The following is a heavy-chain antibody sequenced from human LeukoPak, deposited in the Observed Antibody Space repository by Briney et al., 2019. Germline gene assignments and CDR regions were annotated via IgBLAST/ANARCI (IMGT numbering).Heavy chain of an antibody. D-gene: IGHD3-3*01. CDR2: MHTGRTT. CDR1: GGSFSGYY. J-gene: IGHJ5*02. Sequence: SGTLSLTCTVSGGSFSGYYWSWIRQSAGKGLEWIGRMHTGRTTNYNPSLQSRVILSVDVSKSQFSLNLTSVTAADTAVYYCARDAHYDFWGGYLNSFDPWGQGALVTVSS. CDR3: ARDAHYDFWGGYLNSFDP. V-gene: IGHV4-4*07.